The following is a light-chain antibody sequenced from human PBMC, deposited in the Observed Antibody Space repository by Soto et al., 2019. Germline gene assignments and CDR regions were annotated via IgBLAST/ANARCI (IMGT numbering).Light chain of an antibody. V-gene: IGKV3-20*01. CDR2: GAS. Sequence: DSVLTQSPGTLSLSAVERATLSCRASQSVSSSYLAWYQQKPGQAPRLLIYGASSRATGIPDRFSGSGSGRAFTLTISRLQPEDFAVYYCQEYGNSRSTFGQGTRLEIK. CDR1: QSVSSSY. J-gene: IGKJ5*01. CDR3: QEYGNSRST.